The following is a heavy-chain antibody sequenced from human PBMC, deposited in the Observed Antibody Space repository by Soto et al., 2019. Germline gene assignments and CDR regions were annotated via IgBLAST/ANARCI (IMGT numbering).Heavy chain of an antibody. V-gene: IGHV1-69*01. CDR2: IIPIFGTA. D-gene: IGHD2-2*01. CDR1: GGTFSSYA. Sequence: QVQLVQSGAEVKKPGSSVKVSCKASGGTFSSYAISWVRQAPGQGLEWMGGIIPIFGTANYAQKFQGRVTITADESTSTADMELSSLRSEDTAVYYCARGRGNIVVVPAAMNTYYYYGMDVWGQGTTVTVSS. J-gene: IGHJ6*02. CDR3: ARGRGNIVVVPAAMNTYYYYGMDV.